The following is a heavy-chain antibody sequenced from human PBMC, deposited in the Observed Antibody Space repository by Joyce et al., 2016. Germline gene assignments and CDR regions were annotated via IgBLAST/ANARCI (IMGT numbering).Heavy chain of an antibody. Sequence: TCGVSGLSFDLHSFWGWIRQPPGKGLEWIGNVYLHGITHYSPSLKSRVTISIDTSKNQFSLNLNSLTAADTAVYFCARRPYNVHTPLGSDWYFDLWGRGTLVTVSS. D-gene: IGHD5-18*01. J-gene: IGHJ2*01. V-gene: IGHV4-38-2*01. CDR3: ARRPYNVHTPLGSDWYFDL. CDR1: GLSFDLHSF. CDR2: VYLHGIT.